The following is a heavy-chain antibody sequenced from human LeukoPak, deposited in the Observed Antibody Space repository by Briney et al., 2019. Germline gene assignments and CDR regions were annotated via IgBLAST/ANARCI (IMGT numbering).Heavy chain of an antibody. J-gene: IGHJ6*02. Sequence: GASVKVSCKASGYTFTGYYMHWVRQAPGQGLEWMGWINPNSGGTNYAQKFQGRVTTTRDTSISTAYMELSRLRSDDTAVYYCARDLSSPYYSGMDVWGQGTTVTVSS. CDR2: INPNSGGT. CDR3: ARDLSSPYYSGMDV. D-gene: IGHD6-13*01. V-gene: IGHV1-2*02. CDR1: GYTFTGYY.